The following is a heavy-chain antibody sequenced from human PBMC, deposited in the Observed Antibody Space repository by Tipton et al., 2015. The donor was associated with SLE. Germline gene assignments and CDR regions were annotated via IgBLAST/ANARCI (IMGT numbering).Heavy chain of an antibody. CDR1: GFSLNTYT. D-gene: IGHD3-16*01. CDR2: ISSSGSTI. J-gene: IGHJ3*02. V-gene: IGHV3-48*04. Sequence: SLRLSCVVSGFSLNTYTLNWVRQAPGKGLEWVSYISSSGSTIFYAESVKGRFTISRENTKKSLYLQMTSLRAEDTAIYYCARMKTMEGSSYDTGAFDIWGQGTMVTVSS. CDR3: ARMKTMEGSSYDTGAFDI.